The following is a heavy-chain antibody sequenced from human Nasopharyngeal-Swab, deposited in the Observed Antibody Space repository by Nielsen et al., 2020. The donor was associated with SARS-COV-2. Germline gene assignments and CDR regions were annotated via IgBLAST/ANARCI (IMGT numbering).Heavy chain of an antibody. Sequence: GESLKISCAASGFTFSNAWMSWVRQAPGKGLEWVGRIKSKTDGGTTDYAAPVKGRFTISRDDSKNTLYLQMNSLKTEDTAVYYCTTALVMDYVWGSYRYTDHWGQGTLVTVSS. V-gene: IGHV3-15*01. CDR1: GFTFSNAW. J-gene: IGHJ4*02. CDR2: IKSKTDGGTT. D-gene: IGHD3-16*02. CDR3: TTALVMDYVWGSYRYTDH.